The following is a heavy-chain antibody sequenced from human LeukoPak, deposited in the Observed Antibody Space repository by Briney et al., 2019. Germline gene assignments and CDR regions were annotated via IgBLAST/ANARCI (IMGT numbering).Heavy chain of an antibody. CDR3: ARAGYYYDSSGYHYYFDY. J-gene: IGHJ4*02. D-gene: IGHD3-22*01. CDR1: GGSISSYY. V-gene: IGHV4-59*01. Sequence: SETLSLTCTVSGGSISSYYWSWIRQPPGKGLEWIGYIYYSGSTNYSPSLKSRVTISVDTSKNQFSLKLSSVTAADTAVYYCARAGYYYDSSGYHYYFDYWGQGTLVTVSS. CDR2: IYYSGST.